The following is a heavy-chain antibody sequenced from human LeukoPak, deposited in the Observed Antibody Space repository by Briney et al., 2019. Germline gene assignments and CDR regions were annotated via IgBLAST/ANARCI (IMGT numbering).Heavy chain of an antibody. CDR1: GFTFSSYA. Sequence: GGSLRLSCAASGFTFSSYAMHWVRQAPGKGLEWVAVISYDGSNKYYADSVKGRFTISRDNSKNTLYLQMNCLRAEDTAVYYCARPSVGATNYFDYWGQGTLVTVSS. CDR3: ARPSVGATNYFDY. J-gene: IGHJ4*02. V-gene: IGHV3-30-3*01. CDR2: ISYDGSNK. D-gene: IGHD1-26*01.